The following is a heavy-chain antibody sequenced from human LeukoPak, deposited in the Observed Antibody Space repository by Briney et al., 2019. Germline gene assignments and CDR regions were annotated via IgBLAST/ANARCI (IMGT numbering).Heavy chain of an antibody. V-gene: IGHV1-69*04. CDR1: GGTFSSYA. D-gene: IGHD5/OR15-5a*01. CDR3: ARDIKCHGGCGHDY. Sequence: PGASVKVSCKASGGTFSSYAISWVRQAPGQGLEWMGRIIPILGIANYAQKFQGRVTIIADKSTSTAYMELSSLRSEDTAVYYCARDIKCHGGCGHDYWGQGTLVIVSS. J-gene: IGHJ4*02. CDR2: IIPILGIA.